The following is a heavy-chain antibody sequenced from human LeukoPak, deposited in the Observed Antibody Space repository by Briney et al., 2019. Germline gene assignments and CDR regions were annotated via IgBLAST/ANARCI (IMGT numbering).Heavy chain of an antibody. CDR3: ARNRRLAAVGTIDY. CDR2: INPNSGVT. V-gene: IGHV1-2*02. J-gene: IGHJ4*02. CDR1: GYTFTSYG. D-gene: IGHD6-13*01. Sequence: ASVKVSCKASGYTFTSYGISWVRQAPGQGLEWMGWINPNSGVTNHAQKFQGRVTMTRDTSISTAYMELSRLRSDDTAVYYCARNRRLAAVGTIDYWGQGTLVTVSS.